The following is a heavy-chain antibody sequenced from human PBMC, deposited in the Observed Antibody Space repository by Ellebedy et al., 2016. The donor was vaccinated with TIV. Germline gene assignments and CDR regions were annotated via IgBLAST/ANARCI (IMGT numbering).Heavy chain of an antibody. CDR1: GYTFTSYD. V-gene: IGHV1-8*01. CDR2: MNPNSGNT. CDR3: ARDVAVAGTSKGPFDYYYGMDV. D-gene: IGHD6-19*01. J-gene: IGHJ6*02. Sequence: ASVKVSXKASGYTFTSYDINWVRQATGQGLEWMGWMNPNSGNTGYAQKFQGRVTMTTDTSTSTAYMELRSLRSDDTAVYYCARDVAVAGTSKGPFDYYYGMDVWGQGTTVTVSS.